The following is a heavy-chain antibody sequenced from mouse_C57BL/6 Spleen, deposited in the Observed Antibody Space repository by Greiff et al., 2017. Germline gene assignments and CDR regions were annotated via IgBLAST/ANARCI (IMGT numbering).Heavy chain of an antibody. J-gene: IGHJ1*03. V-gene: IGHV1-42*01. CDR1: GYSFTGYY. CDR2: INPSTGGT. Sequence: VQLQQSGPELVKPGASVTISCKASGYSFTGYYMNWVKQSPEKSLEWIGEINPSTGGTTYNQKFKATATLTVDKSSSTAYMQLKCLTSEDSAIYYCARRGSPYWYFDVGGTGTTVTVSS. CDR3: ARRGSPYWYFDV.